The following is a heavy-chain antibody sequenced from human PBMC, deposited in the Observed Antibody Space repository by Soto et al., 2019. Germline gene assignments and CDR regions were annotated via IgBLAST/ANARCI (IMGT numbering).Heavy chain of an antibody. J-gene: IGHJ4*02. D-gene: IGHD1-1*01. CDR3: VATCGDSLDY. V-gene: IGHV5-51*01. CDR2: IYPDDSDS. Sequence: GESLKISCKGSGYKFTTYWIGWVRQMPGKGLEWMAIIYPDDSDSRYSPSFQGQVTISADKSISTAYLQWSSLKASDTAIYYCVATCGDSLDYWGQGTLVTVSS. CDR1: GYKFTTYW.